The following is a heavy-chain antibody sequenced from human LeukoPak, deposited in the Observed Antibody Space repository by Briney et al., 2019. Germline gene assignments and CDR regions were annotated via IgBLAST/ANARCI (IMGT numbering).Heavy chain of an antibody. V-gene: IGHV1-2*02. CDR1: GYTFTGYY. D-gene: IGHD2-2*01. CDR3: ARDLLVVVPAVTNWFDP. J-gene: IGHJ5*02. CDR2: INPNSGGT. Sequence: GASVKVSCKASGYTFTGYYMHWVRQAPGQGLEWMGWINPNSGGTNYAQKFQGRVTMTRDTSISTAYMELSRLRSDDTAVYYCARDLLVVVPAVTNWFDPWGQGTLVTVSS.